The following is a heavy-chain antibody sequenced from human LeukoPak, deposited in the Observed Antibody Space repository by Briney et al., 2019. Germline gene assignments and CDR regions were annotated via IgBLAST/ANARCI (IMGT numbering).Heavy chain of an antibody. J-gene: IGHJ4*02. Sequence: GRSLRLSCAASGFTVSSNYMTWVRQAPGKGLEWVAAISGSGGSTCYADSVKGRFTISRDNSKNTLSVQMNSLRAEDTAVYYCARSRPPDYWGQGTLLTVSS. V-gene: IGHV3-23*01. CDR2: ISGSGGST. CDR1: GFTVSSNY. CDR3: ARSRPPDY.